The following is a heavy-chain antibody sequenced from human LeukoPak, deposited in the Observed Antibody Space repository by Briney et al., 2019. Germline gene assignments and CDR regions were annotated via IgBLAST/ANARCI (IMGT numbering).Heavy chain of an antibody. D-gene: IGHD6-13*01. CDR2: IYYRGNT. CDR1: GGSISNSGYY. J-gene: IGHJ4*02. Sequence: SETLSLTCTVSGGSISNSGYYWGWIRQPPGKGLEWIGTIYYRGNTYYNPSLKSRVTISVDTSKNQFSLKMSSVTAADTAVYYCARRVYSSNSGFDYWGQGTLVTVSS. CDR3: ARRVYSSNSGFDY. V-gene: IGHV4-39*01.